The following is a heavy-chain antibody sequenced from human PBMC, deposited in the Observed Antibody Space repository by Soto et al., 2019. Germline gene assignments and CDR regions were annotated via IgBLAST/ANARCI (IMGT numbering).Heavy chain of an antibody. CDR1: GYTFTSYD. J-gene: IGHJ6*03. CDR3: ARAYDILTGYPSSMDV. CDR2: MNPNSGNT. D-gene: IGHD3-9*01. V-gene: IGHV1-8*01. Sequence: QVQLVQSGAEVKKPGASVKVSCKASGYTFTSYDINWVRQATGQGLEWMGWMNPNSGNTGYAQKFQGRVTMTRNTSISTAYMELSSLRSEDTAVYYCARAYDILTGYPSSMDVWGKGTTVTVSS.